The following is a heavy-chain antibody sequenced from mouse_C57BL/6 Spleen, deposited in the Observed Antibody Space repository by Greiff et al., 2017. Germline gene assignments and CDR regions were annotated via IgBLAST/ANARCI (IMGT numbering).Heavy chain of an antibody. CDR1: GYTFTDYE. V-gene: IGHV1-15*01. J-gene: IGHJ4*01. D-gene: IGHD1-1*01. Sequence: VQLQQSGAELVRPGASVTLSCKASGYTFTDYEMHWVKQTPVHGLEWIGAIDPETGGTAYNQKFKGKAILTADKSSSTAYMELRSLTSEDSAVYYCTRLLRYYYAMDDWGQGTSVTVSS. CDR2: IDPETGGT. CDR3: TRLLRYYYAMDD.